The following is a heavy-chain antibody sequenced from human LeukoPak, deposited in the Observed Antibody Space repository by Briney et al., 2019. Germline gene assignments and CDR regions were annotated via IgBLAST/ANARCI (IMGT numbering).Heavy chain of an antibody. CDR1: GGSISGYY. D-gene: IGHD6-13*01. CDR3: ARGRFRRYSSSWYYFDY. J-gene: IGHJ4*02. Sequence: SETLSLTCTVSGGSISGYYWSWIRQPPGKGLEWIGEINHSGSTNYNPSLKSRVTISVDTSKNQFSLKLSSVTAADTAVYYCARGRFRRYSSSWYYFDYWGQGTLVTVSS. V-gene: IGHV4-34*01. CDR2: INHSGST.